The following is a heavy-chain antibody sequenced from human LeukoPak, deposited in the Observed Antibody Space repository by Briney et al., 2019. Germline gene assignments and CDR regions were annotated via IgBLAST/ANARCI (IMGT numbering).Heavy chain of an antibody. V-gene: IGHV5-51*03. CDR2: IYPGDSDT. CDR1: GYNFAIYW. D-gene: IGHD6-19*01. J-gene: IGHJ4*02. Sequence: KPGESLKISCEGSGYNFAIYWIAWVRQMPGKGLEWMGMIYPGDSDTRYNPSFQGQVTISADKSISTAYLQWYSLKASDTAIYYCARAIGRTSGWLESWGQGTLVTVSS. CDR3: ARAIGRTSGWLES.